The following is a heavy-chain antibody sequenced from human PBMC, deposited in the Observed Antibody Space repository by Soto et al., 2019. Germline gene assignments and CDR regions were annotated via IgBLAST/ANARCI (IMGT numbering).Heavy chain of an antibody. D-gene: IGHD6-19*01. V-gene: IGHV3-23*01. CDR2: LTSDGAET. J-gene: IGHJ4*02. Sequence: EVQLLESGGGLVPPGGSLRLSCAASRFAFRNYAMGWLRQAPGKGPEWVSALTSDGAETFYGDSVRGRFIISRDNSKNTLYLQMNGLRADDTAVYSCAKDVPGSGWAFDQWGQGTRFTVS. CDR1: RFAFRNYA. CDR3: AKDVPGSGWAFDQ.